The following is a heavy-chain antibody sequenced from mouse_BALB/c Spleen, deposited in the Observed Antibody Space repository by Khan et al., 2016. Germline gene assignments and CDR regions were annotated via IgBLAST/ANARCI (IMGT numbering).Heavy chain of an antibody. CDR3: ARHYYGSSYAMDY. CDR2: IWSDGST. Sequence: QVQLKESGPGLVAPSQSLSITCTISGFSLTSYGVHWVRQPPGKGLEWLVVIWSDGSTTYNSALNSRLSTRKDNSKSQVFLKMNSLQTDDTAMYYCARHYYGSSYAMDYWGQGTSVTVSS. V-gene: IGHV2-6-1*01. CDR1: GFSLTSYG. J-gene: IGHJ4*01. D-gene: IGHD1-1*01.